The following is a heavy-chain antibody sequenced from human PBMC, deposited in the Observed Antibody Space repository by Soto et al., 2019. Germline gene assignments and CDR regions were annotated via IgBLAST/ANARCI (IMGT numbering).Heavy chain of an antibody. Sequence: PSETLSLSCTVSGGSIRIYYWSWIRQPPGKGLEWIGYIYYSGSTNYNPSLKSRVTISVDTSKNQFSLKLSSVTAADTAVYYCARHDPYRSSPSAFDIWGHGTMVTVSS. J-gene: IGHJ3*02. CDR3: ARHDPYRSSPSAFDI. D-gene: IGHD6-13*01. V-gene: IGHV4-59*08. CDR2: IYYSGST. CDR1: GGSIRIYY.